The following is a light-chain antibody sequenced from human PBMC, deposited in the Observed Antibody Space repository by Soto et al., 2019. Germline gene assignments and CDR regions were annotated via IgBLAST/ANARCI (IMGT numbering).Light chain of an antibody. CDR2: TNN. J-gene: IGLJ3*02. Sequence: QSVLTQPPSASGTPGQRVTISCSGSSSNIGSNTVDWYQQLPGTAPKLLIYTNNQRPSGVPDRFSGSESGTSASLAISGLQSEDEAEYYCATWDDSVVGWVFGGGTKLTVL. CDR3: ATWDDSVVGWV. V-gene: IGLV1-44*01. CDR1: SSNIGSNT.